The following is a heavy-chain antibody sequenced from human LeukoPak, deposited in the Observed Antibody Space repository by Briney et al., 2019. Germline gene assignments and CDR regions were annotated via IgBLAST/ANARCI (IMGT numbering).Heavy chain of an antibody. CDR3: ACYSSGSYSPLFDY. Sequence: SETLSLTCTVSGGSVSSGDYYWSWIRQPPGKGLEWIGYIYYSGSTYYNPSLKSRVTISVDTSKNQFSLKLSSVTAADTAVYYCACYSSGSYSPLFDYWGQGTLVTVSS. CDR1: GGSVSSGDYY. V-gene: IGHV4-30-4*01. CDR2: IYYSGST. J-gene: IGHJ4*02. D-gene: IGHD3-10*01.